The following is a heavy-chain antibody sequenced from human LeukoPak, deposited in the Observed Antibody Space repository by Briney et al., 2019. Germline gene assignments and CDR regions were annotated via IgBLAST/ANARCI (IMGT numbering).Heavy chain of an antibody. CDR2: ISSSGSTI. D-gene: IGHD6-13*01. CDR3: ARKFSSSWYNWFDP. J-gene: IGHJ5*02. V-gene: IGHV3-11*01. Sequence: GGSLRLSCAASGFTFSDCYMSWIRQAPGKGLEWVSYISSSGSTIYYADSVKGRFTISRDNAKNSLYLQMNSLRAEDTAVYYCARKFSSSWYNWFDPWGQGTLVTVSS. CDR1: GFTFSDCY.